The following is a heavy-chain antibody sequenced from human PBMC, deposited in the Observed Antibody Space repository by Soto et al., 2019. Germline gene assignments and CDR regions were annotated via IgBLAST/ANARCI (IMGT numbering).Heavy chain of an antibody. J-gene: IGHJ4*02. CDR2: IYWDDNK. V-gene: IGHV2-5*02. D-gene: IGHD4-17*01. CDR1: GFSLTTSGVG. Sequence: QITLKESGPTLAIPTQTLTLTCTFSGFSLTTSGVGVGWIRQPPGKALEWLAVIYWDDNKQYSPSLKSRLTITKDTSKNQVVLTMTNMDPVDTATYYCAHKDGGDYILDYGGQGTLVTVSS. CDR3: AHKDGGDYILDY.